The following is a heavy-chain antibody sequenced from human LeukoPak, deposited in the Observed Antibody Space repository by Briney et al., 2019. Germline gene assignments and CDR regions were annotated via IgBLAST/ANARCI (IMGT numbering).Heavy chain of an antibody. J-gene: IGHJ5*02. CDR1: GYTLTELS. CDR3: ATRYYYDRTGAFDP. D-gene: IGHD3-22*01. Sequence: ASVKVSCKVSGYTLTELSMHWLRQAPGKGLEWMGGFDPEDGETIYAQKFQGRVTMTEDTSTDTAYMELSSLRSEDTAVYYCATRYYYDRTGAFDPWGQGTLVTVSS. CDR2: FDPEDGET. V-gene: IGHV1-24*01.